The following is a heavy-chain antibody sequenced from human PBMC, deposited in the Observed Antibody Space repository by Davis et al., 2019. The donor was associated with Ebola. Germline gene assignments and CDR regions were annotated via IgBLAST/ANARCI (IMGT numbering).Heavy chain of an antibody. Sequence: ESLTLTCAASGITFTRSVLSCVPQATGKLLNWFSAARSSGGTTFYADSVKGRFTITRDNSKNTRYLQMNSLRAEDTAVYYCATETVGLTRLGDIVLVPAAGDGCDYWGQGTLVTVSS. CDR3: ATETVGLTRLGDIVLVPAAGDGCDY. CDR2: ARSSGGTT. V-gene: IGHV3-23*01. D-gene: IGHD2-2*01. J-gene: IGHJ4*02. CDR1: GITFTRSV.